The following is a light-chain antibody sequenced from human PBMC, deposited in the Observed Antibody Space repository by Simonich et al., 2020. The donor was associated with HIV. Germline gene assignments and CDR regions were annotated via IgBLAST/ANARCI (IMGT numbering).Light chain of an antibody. Sequence: NFMLTQPHSVSESPGKTVTISCSRSSGSIASNYVQWYQQRPGSAPTTVIYEDNQRPSGVPARFSGSIDSSSNSAPLTISGLKTEDEADYYCQSYDSSNHVIFGGGTKLTVL. CDR1: SGSIASNY. CDR3: QSYDSSNHVI. V-gene: IGLV6-57*03. CDR2: EDN. J-gene: IGLJ2*01.